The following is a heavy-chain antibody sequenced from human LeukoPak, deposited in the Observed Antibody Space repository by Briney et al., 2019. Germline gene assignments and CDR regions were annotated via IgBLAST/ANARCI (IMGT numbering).Heavy chain of an antibody. CDR3: ARGHWGLDH. Sequence: GGSLRPSCVVSGFTLPDHNMTWIGQAPGKGREWVSYITKSGDSENYADSVKGRFTISRDDAKNSLYLQMNSLRAEDTAVYYCARGHWGLDHWGQGTLVTVSS. V-gene: IGHV3-11*01. CDR2: ITKSGDSE. J-gene: IGHJ4*02. D-gene: IGHD7-27*01. CDR1: GFTLPDHN.